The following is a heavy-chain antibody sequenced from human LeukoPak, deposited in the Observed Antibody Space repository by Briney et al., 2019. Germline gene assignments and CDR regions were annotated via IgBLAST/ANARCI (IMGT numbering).Heavy chain of an antibody. V-gene: IGHV3-20*04. J-gene: IGHJ3*02. CDR3: ARDRQRNEAFDI. CDR1: GFTFDDYG. CDR2: INWKGIST. Sequence: GGSLRLSCAASGFTFDDYGMSWVRQGPGKGLEWVSGINWKGISTGYADSEKGRFTISRDNAKNSLYLQMNSLRAEDTALYYCARDRQRNEAFDIWGQGTMVTVSS. D-gene: IGHD1-1*01.